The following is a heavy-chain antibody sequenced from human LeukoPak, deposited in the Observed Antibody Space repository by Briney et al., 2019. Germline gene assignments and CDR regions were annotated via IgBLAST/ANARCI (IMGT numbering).Heavy chain of an antibody. J-gene: IGHJ4*02. V-gene: IGHV3-64D*06. Sequence: GGSLRLPCSASGFTFSTYAMHWVRQAPEKGLEYVSVISSNGGGTYYADSVKGRFTISRDNSKNTVHLQMSSLRPEDTAMYYCVKSISMTAVITAFDHWGQGSLVTVSS. CDR2: ISSNGGGT. D-gene: IGHD4-23*01. CDR1: GFTFSTYA. CDR3: VKSISMTAVITAFDH.